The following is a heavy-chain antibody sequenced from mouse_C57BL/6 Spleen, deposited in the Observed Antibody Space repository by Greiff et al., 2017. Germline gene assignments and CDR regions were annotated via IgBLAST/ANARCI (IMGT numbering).Heavy chain of an antibody. V-gene: IGHV1-74*01. D-gene: IGHD1-1*01. CDR3: AIIGSSHYYAMDY. CDR2: IHPSDSDT. CDR1: GYTFTSYW. J-gene: IGHJ4*01. Sequence: QVQLQQPGAELVKPGASVKVSCKASGYTFTSYWMHWVKQRPGQGLEWIGRIHPSDSDTNYNQKFKGKATVTVDKSSSTAYMQRSSLTSEDSAVYYCAIIGSSHYYAMDYWGQGTSVTVSS.